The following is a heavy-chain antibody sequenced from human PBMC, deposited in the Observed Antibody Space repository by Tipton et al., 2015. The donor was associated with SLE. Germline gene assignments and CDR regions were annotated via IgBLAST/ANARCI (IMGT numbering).Heavy chain of an antibody. CDR3: ARGPTGYSSSWYDY. Sequence: GLVKPSETLSLTCAVYGGSFSGYYWSWIRQPPGKGLEWIGEINHSGSTNYNPSLKSRVTISVDTSKNQFSLKLSSVTAADTAVYYCARGPTGYSSSWYDYWGQGTLVTVSS. D-gene: IGHD6-13*01. V-gene: IGHV4-34*01. J-gene: IGHJ4*02. CDR1: GGSFSGYY. CDR2: INHSGST.